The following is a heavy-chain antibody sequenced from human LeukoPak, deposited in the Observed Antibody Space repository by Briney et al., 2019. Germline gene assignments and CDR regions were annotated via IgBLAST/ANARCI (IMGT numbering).Heavy chain of an antibody. V-gene: IGHV5-51*01. D-gene: IGHD2-15*01. Sequence: GESLKISCKGSGYSFTSYWIGWVRQMPGKGLEWMGIIYPGDSDTRYSPSFQGQVTISADKSISTAYLQWSSLKASDTAMYYCASFHCSGGSCYPNDAFDIWGQGTMVTVSS. CDR3: ASFHCSGGSCYPNDAFDI. J-gene: IGHJ3*02. CDR2: IYPGDSDT. CDR1: GYSFTSYW.